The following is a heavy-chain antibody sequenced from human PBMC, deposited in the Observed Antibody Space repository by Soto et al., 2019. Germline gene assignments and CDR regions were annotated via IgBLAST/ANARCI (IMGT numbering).Heavy chain of an antibody. CDR3: ARDEGYCSSTSCYNWFDP. J-gene: IGHJ5*02. Sequence: ASVKVSCKASGYTFTGYYMHWVRQAPGQGLEWMGWINPNSGGTNYAQKFQGWVTMTRDTSISTAYMELSRLRSDDTAVYYCARDEGYCSSTSCYNWFDPWGQGTLVTVSS. CDR1: GYTFTGYY. D-gene: IGHD2-2*01. V-gene: IGHV1-2*04. CDR2: INPNSGGT.